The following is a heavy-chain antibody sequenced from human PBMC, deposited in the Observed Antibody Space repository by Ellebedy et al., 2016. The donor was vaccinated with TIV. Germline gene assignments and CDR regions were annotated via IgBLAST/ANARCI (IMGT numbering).Heavy chain of an antibody. V-gene: IGHV4-59*01. Sequence: MPSETLSLTCTVSGGSISSYYWRWIRQPAGKGLEWIGYIYYSGSTNYNPSLKSRVTISVDTSKNQFSLKLSSVTAADTAVYYCARGRVRWGYWGQGTLVTVSS. D-gene: IGHD4-23*01. CDR1: GGSISSYY. CDR2: IYYSGST. CDR3: ARGRVRWGY. J-gene: IGHJ4*02.